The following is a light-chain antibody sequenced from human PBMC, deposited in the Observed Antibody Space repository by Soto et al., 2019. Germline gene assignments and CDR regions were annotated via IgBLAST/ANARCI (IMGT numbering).Light chain of an antibody. CDR3: QQYGSSLWT. CDR1: QSFSSY. V-gene: IGKV3-20*01. Sequence: EIVLTQSPGTLSLSPGERATLSCRASQSFSSYLSWYQQKPGQAPRLLIYGASSRATGIPDRFSGSGSGTDFTLTISRLEPEDFAVYYCQQYGSSLWTFGQGTKVDIK. J-gene: IGKJ1*01. CDR2: GAS.